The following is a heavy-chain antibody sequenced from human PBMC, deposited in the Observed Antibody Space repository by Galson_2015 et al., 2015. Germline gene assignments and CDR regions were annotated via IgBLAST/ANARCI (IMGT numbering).Heavy chain of an antibody. D-gene: IGHD2-21*02. J-gene: IGHJ4*02. V-gene: IGHV3-23*01. CDR3: AKDRRAVVMSAIDY. CDR1: GFTFSSSA. Sequence: SLRLSCAASGFTFSSSAMNWVRQATGKGLAWVSALSHTGSSIYYADSVKGRFTISRDNSKNTLYLHLNSLRADDTAVYYCAKDRRAVVMSAIDYWGQGTQVTVSS. CDR2: LSHTGSSI.